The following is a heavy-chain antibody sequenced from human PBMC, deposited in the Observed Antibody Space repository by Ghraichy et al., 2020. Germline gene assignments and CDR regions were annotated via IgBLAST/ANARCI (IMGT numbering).Heavy chain of an antibody. J-gene: IGHJ4*02. V-gene: IGHV3-30*04. CDR2: ISYDGSNK. CDR3: ARDRIAAIQLDY. Sequence: GALRLSCAASGFTFSSYAMHWVRQAPGKGLEWVAVISYDGSNKYYADSVKGRFTISRDNSKNTLYLQMNSLRAEDTAVYYCARDRIAAIQLDYWGQGTLVTVS. CDR1: GFTFSSYA. D-gene: IGHD2-15*01.